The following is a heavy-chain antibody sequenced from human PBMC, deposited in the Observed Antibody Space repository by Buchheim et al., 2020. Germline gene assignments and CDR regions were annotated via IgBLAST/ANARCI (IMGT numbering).Heavy chain of an antibody. CDR1: GGSISSYY. V-gene: IGHV4-59*01. CDR3: ARGEGAAAGNYYYYYGMDV. D-gene: IGHD6-13*01. J-gene: IGHJ6*02. Sequence: QVQLQESGPGLVKPSETLSLTCTVSGGSISSYYWSWIRQPPGKGLEWIGYIYYSGSTNYNPSLKSRVTISVDPSKNQFSLKLSSVTAADTAVYYCARGEGAAAGNYYYYYGMDVWGQGTT. CDR2: IYYSGST.